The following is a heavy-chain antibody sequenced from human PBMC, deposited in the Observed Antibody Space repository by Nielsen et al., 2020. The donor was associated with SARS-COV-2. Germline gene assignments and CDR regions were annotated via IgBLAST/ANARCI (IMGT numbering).Heavy chain of an antibody. CDR3: ARAPDVDVLTGDYPDGFDV. J-gene: IGHJ3*01. CDR1: GGSFSGYC. D-gene: IGHD3-9*01. Sequence: GSLRLSCAVYGGSFSGYCWSWIRQSPGKGLEWIGEIDHSGTATFNPSLKGRVTVSVNPSKNQFSLKMTSMTAADTAVYFCARAPDVDVLTGDYPDGFDVWGQGTGVTVSS. V-gene: IGHV4-34*01. CDR2: IDHSGTA.